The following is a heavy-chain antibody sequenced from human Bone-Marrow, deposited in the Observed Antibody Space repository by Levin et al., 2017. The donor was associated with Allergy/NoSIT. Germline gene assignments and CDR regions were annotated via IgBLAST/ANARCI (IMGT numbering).Heavy chain of an antibody. V-gene: IGHV4-59*01. Sequence: PSETLSLICTVSGGYLGSFYWNWIRQPPGKGLEWIGYIYGSGSSSYNPSLESRVTMSVDTSKNQFSLRLNSVIAADTAMYYCARGNVVTGLDYWGQGTPVIVSS. CDR3: ARGNVVTGLDY. CDR1: GGYLGSFY. CDR2: IYGSGSS. D-gene: IGHD2-21*02. J-gene: IGHJ4*02.